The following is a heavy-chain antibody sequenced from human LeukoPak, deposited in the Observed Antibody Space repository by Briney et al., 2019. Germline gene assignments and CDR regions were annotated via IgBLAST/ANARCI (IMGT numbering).Heavy chain of an antibody. CDR2: MNPNSGNT. V-gene: IGHV1-8*03. CDR3: AREEQYFDWLPNYYYYYMDV. CDR1: GSTFTSYD. D-gene: IGHD3-9*01. J-gene: IGHJ6*03. Sequence: GASVKVSCTASGSTFTSYDIDWVRLATGQGLEWMGWMNPNSGNTGYAQKFQGRVTITRNTSISTAYMQLSSLRSEDTAVFFCAREEQYFDWLPNYYYYYMDVWGKGTTVTVSS.